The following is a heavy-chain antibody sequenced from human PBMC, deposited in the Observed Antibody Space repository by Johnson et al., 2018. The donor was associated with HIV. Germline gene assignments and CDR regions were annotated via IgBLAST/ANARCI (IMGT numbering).Heavy chain of an antibody. D-gene: IGHD6-19*01. CDR2: ISYDGNNK. Sequence: QVQLVESGGGVVQPGKSLRLSCAASGFTFSGYGMHWVRQAPGKGLEWVAVISYDGNNKYYTDSVKGRFTISRDNSQNTLYLIMNSLRAEDTAVYYCARVRRSGWYDNDAFDIWGQGTMVTVSS. J-gene: IGHJ3*02. CDR3: ARVRRSGWYDNDAFDI. V-gene: IGHV3-30*03. CDR1: GFTFSGYG.